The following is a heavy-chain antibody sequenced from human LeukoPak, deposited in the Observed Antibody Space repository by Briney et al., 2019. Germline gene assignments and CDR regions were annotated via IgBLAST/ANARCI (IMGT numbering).Heavy chain of an antibody. J-gene: IGHJ4*02. V-gene: IGHV3-20*04. D-gene: IGHD2-21*02. Sequence: GGSLRLSCAASGFTFDDFGMSWVRQAPGKGLEWVSGINWNGGSTGYADSVKGRFTISRDNSKNTLYLQMNSLRAEDTAVYYCAKDLTLPSADYWGQGTLVTVSS. CDR2: INWNGGST. CDR3: AKDLTLPSADY. CDR1: GFTFDDFG.